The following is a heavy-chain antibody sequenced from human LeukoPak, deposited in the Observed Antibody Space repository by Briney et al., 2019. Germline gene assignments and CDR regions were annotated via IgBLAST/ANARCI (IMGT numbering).Heavy chain of an antibody. J-gene: IGHJ4*02. CDR2: VNRDGSST. D-gene: IGHD6-13*01. Sequence: GGSLRLSRAASGFTFSDYWMHWVRQAPGKGLVWVSRVNRDGSSTSYADSVKGRFTISRDNAKNTLSLQMNSLRAEDTAVYYCARDRSISAAGDTYWGQGTLVTVS. CDR1: GFTFSDYW. V-gene: IGHV3-74*01. CDR3: ARDRSISAAGDTY.